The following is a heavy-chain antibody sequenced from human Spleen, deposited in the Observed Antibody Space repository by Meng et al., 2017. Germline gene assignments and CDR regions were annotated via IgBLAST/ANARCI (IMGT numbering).Heavy chain of an antibody. V-gene: IGHV2-5*02. CDR1: GFSLTTTAVG. CDR2: IHWDDDK. D-gene: IGHD3-16*01. J-gene: IGHJ5*02. CDR3: AHSPSTFNWFDP. Sequence: QITLKESGPTLVKPTQTLTLTCTFSGFSLTTTAVGVGWIRQPPGEALEWLALIHWDDDKRYRPSLKSRLTITKDTSKNQVVLTMTNMNPVDTATYYCAHSPSTFNWFDPWGQGTLVTVSS.